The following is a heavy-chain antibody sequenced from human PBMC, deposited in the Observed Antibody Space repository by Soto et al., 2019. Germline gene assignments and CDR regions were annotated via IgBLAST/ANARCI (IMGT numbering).Heavy chain of an antibody. D-gene: IGHD3-10*01. CDR1: GFTFSNAW. CDR2: IKSKTDGGTT. V-gene: IGHV3-15*01. J-gene: IGHJ3*02. CDR3: TTAVGEFGDAFDI. Sequence: GGSLRLSCAASGFTFSNAWMSWVRQAPGKGLEWVGRIKSKTDGGTTDYAAPVKGRFTISREDSKNTLYLQMNSLKTEDTAVYYCTTAVGEFGDAFDIWGQGTMVTVSS.